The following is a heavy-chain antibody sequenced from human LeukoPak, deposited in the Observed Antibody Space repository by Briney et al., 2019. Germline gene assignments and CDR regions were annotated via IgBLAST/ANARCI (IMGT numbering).Heavy chain of an antibody. J-gene: IGHJ3*02. CDR2: INPNSGGT. V-gene: IGHV1-2*06. D-gene: IGHD3-9*01. Sequence: ASVKVSCKASGYSFTGYYMHWVRQAPGQGLEWMGRINPNSGGTNYAQKFQGRVTMTRDTPISAAYMEQSRLRSDDTAVYYCARPDKITTYDILTGYYLYPGNDAFDIWGQGTMVTVSS. CDR1: GYSFTGYY. CDR3: ARPDKITTYDILTGYYLYPGNDAFDI.